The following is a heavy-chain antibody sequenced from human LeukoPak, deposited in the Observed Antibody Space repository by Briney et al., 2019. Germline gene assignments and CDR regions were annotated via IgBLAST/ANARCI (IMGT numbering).Heavy chain of an antibody. CDR1: GYTFTGYN. Sequence: AGSVRVSCTASGYTFTGYNINWVRQAPGQGLEWVSWINPNTGGTKYAQTLRGRVTITRDTSNNTVYMGMNSLRAEDTAVYFCARRRVVANTKSLTYHCLDPWGEGTLVTVSS. J-gene: IGHJ5*02. CDR2: INPNTGGT. CDR3: ARRRVVANTKSLTYHCLDP. V-gene: IGHV1-2*02. D-gene: IGHD3-22*01.